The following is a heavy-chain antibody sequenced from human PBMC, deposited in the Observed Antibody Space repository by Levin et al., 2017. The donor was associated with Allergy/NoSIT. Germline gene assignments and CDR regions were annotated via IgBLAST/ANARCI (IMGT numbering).Heavy chain of an antibody. D-gene: IGHD2-2*01. CDR1: GFTFSDYY. V-gene: IGHV3-11*01. CDR3: ARAAIVVVPVNNWFDP. Sequence: GGSLRLSCAASGFTFSDYYMSWIRQAPGKGLEWVSYISSSGSTIYYADSVKGRFTISRDNAKNSLYLQMNSLRAEDTAVYYCARAAIVVVPVNNWFDPWGQGTLVTVSS. J-gene: IGHJ5*02. CDR2: ISSSGSTI.